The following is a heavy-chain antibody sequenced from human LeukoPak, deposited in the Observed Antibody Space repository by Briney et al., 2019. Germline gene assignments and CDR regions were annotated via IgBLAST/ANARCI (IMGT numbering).Heavy chain of an antibody. J-gene: IGHJ6*02. CDR1: GFTFSSYG. V-gene: IGHV3-30*03. CDR3: ARDFSDSSGYYSPLYYYGMDV. Sequence: GGSLRLSCAASGFTFSSYGMHWVRQAPGKGLEWVAVISYDGSNKYYADSVKGRFTISRDNSKNTLYLQMNSLRAEDTAVYYCARDFSDSSGYYSPLYYYGMDVWGQGTTVTVSS. D-gene: IGHD3-22*01. CDR2: ISYDGSNK.